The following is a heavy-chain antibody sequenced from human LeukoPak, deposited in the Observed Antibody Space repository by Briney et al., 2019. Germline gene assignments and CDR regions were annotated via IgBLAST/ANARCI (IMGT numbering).Heavy chain of an antibody. D-gene: IGHD3-22*01. CDR1: RFTFSSYA. V-gene: IGHV3-30-3*01. CDR2: ISYDGSNK. Sequence: GRSLRLSCAASRFTFSSYAMHWVRQAPGKGLEWVAVISYDGSNKYYADSVKGRFTISRDNSKNTLYLQMNSLRAEDTAVYYCAKDRDTSGYLLFGAFDVWGQGTMVTVSS. CDR3: AKDRDTSGYLLFGAFDV. J-gene: IGHJ3*01.